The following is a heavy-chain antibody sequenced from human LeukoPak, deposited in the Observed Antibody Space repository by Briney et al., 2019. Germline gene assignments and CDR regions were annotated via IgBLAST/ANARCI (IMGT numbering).Heavy chain of an antibody. D-gene: IGHD3-16*02. CDR1: GFTFSSYA. Sequence: PGGSLRLSCVVSGFTFSSYAMIWVRQAPGKGLEWVSSISSSGSTIYYADSVKGRFTISRDNAKNSLYLQMNSLRAEDTAIYYCARAGFLITFGGVISWGQGTLVTVSS. CDR3: ARAGFLITFGGVIS. J-gene: IGHJ5*02. V-gene: IGHV3-48*03. CDR2: ISSSGSTI.